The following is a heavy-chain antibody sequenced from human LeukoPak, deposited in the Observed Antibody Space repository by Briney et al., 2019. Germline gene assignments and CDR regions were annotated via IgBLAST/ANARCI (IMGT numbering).Heavy chain of an antibody. D-gene: IGHD2-21*01. V-gene: IGHV4-39*07. J-gene: IGHJ5*02. CDR3: ARKQIGFDP. CDR1: GGSISSSFYY. Sequence: SETLSLTCTVSGGSISSSFYYWGWIRQPPGKGLEWIGSIYHSGSTNYNPSLKSRVTISVDTSKNQFSLKLSSVTAADTAVYYCARKQIGFDPWGQGTLVTVSS. CDR2: IYHSGST.